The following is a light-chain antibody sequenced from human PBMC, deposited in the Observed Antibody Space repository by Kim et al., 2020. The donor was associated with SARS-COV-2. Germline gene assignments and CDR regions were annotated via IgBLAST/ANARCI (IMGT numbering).Light chain of an antibody. CDR2: ETS. V-gene: IGKV1-5*03. J-gene: IGKJ1*01. CDR3: QQYNPYAT. CDR1: QNIYNS. Sequence: GDRVTINCRTSQNIYNSLAWYQQKPGKPPKLLISETSTLKSGVPSRFSSSGSGTEFILTISSLQPDDFATYYCQQYNPYATFGQGTKV.